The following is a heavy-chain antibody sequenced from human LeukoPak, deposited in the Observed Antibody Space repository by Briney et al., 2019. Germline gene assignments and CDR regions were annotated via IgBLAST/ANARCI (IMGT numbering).Heavy chain of an antibody. V-gene: IGHV4-59*08. Sequence: PSETLTLTCIVSGGSITSYYWSWIRQPPGKGLEWIGYIYSSGSTNYNPSLKSRVAISVDTSKNQFSLMLTSVTAADTAVYYCARGYLYYFGSGSYTFHFDHWGQGTLVTVSS. CDR3: ARGYLYYFGSGSYTFHFDH. CDR1: GGSITSYY. CDR2: IYSSGST. J-gene: IGHJ4*02. D-gene: IGHD3-10*01.